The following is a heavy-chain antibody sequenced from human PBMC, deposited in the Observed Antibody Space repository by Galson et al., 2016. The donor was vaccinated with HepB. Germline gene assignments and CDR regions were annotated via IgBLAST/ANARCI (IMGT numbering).Heavy chain of an antibody. D-gene: IGHD6-19*01. V-gene: IGHV5-10-1*01. Sequence: QSGAEVKKPGESLRISCKGSGYNFTNFWISWVRQMPGKGLEWMGRIDPSDSYTNYSPSFRGHVTISADKSISTAFLQWSGLKASDTAMYYCARHSRAESGWYLGFDYWGQGTLVTVSS. CDR2: IDPSDSYT. CDR3: ARHSRAESGWYLGFDY. CDR1: GYNFTNFW. J-gene: IGHJ4*02.